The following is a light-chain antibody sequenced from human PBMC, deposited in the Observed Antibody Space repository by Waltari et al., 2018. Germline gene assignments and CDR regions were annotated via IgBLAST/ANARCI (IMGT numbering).Light chain of an antibody. J-gene: IGLJ2*01. V-gene: IGLV2-23*02. CDR1: STDVGHYNL. Sequence: QSALTQPATVPGSPGQSITISCTATSTDVGHYNLVSWYQQHPGTSPKVMIYEVSKRPSVVSDRFSGSKSGNTASLTISGLQAEDEADYYCCSSANSNTVFGGGTRLTVL. CDR2: EVS. CDR3: CSSANSNTV.